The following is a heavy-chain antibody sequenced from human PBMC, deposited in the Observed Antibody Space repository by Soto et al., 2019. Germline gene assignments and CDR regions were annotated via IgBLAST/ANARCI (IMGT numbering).Heavy chain of an antibody. D-gene: IGHD3-10*01. CDR3: ARAPGENMVRGVNEYFQH. V-gene: IGHV1-69*02. J-gene: IGHJ1*01. CDR2: IIPILGIA. CDR1: GGTFSSYT. Sequence: QVQLVQSGAEVNKPGSSVKVSCKASGGTFSSYTISWVRQAPGQGLEWMGRIIPILGIANYAQKFQGRVTITADKSTSTAYMELSSLRSEDTAVYYCARAPGENMVRGVNEYFQHWGQGTLVTVSS.